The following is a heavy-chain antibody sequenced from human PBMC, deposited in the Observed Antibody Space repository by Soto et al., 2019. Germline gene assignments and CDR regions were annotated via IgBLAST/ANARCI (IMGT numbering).Heavy chain of an antibody. CDR3: ARDDCSGGSCYSWDLAYYFDY. D-gene: IGHD2-15*01. V-gene: IGHV3-48*01. Sequence: GGSLGLSCAASGFTFRSYSMNWVRQAPGKGLEWVSYISSSSSTIYYADSVKGRFTISRDNAKNSLYLQMNSLRAEDTAVYYCARDDCSGGSCYSWDLAYYFDYWGQGTLVTVSS. CDR1: GFTFRSYS. J-gene: IGHJ4*02. CDR2: ISSSSSTI.